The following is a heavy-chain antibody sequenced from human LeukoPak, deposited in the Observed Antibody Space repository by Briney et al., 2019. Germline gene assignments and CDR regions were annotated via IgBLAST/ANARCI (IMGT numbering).Heavy chain of an antibody. V-gene: IGHV3-30*18. CDR1: GFTFRSYA. J-gene: IGHJ4*02. CDR3: AKDPYSSSSGYFDY. D-gene: IGHD6-6*01. CDR2: ISSDGSDK. Sequence: GGSLRLSCAASGFTFRSYAMHWVRQAPGKGLEWVAVISSDGSDKFYADSVKGRFTISRDNSKNTLYLQMNSPRAEDTAVYYCAKDPYSSSSGYFDYWGQGTLVTVSS.